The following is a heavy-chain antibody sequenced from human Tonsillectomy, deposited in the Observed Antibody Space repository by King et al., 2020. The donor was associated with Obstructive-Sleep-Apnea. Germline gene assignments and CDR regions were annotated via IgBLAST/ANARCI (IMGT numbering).Heavy chain of an antibody. J-gene: IGHJ3*02. CDR3: AREYPYARLDI. CDR2: ISSSGSTI. D-gene: IGHD2-2*01. V-gene: IGHV3-11*01. CDR1: GFTFSDYY. Sequence: VQLVESGGGLVKPGGSLRLSCAASGFTFSDYYMSLVRQAPGEGLEWGSYISSSGSTIYYADSVKGRFTTSRDNAKNSLYLQMNNLRAEDTAVYYCAREYPYARLDIWGQGTMVTISS.